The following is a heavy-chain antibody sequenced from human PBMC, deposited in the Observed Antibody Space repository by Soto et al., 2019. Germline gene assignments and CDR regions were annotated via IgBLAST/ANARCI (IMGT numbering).Heavy chain of an antibody. CDR2: IYYSGST. V-gene: IGHV4-59*12. J-gene: IGHJ6*02. CDR1: GGSISSYY. D-gene: IGHD3-22*01. Sequence: SETLSLTCTVSGGSISSYYWSWIRQPPGKGLEWIGYIYYSGSTNYNPSLKSRVTISVDTSKNQFSLKLSSVTAADTAVYYCARCLLSGYYPKYYYYGMDVWGQGTTVTVSS. CDR3: ARCLLSGYYPKYYYYGMDV.